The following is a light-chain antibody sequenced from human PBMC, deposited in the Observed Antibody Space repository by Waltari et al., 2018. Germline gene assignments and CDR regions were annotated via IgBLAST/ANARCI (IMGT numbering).Light chain of an antibody. J-gene: IGLJ2*01. CDR3: HAAAGMNWF. V-gene: IGLV3-27*01. CDR2: KDT. Sequence: YDLAQPFPVSVSPGQTATIPCPGDVLAETYARWFQQRPGQAPTLILYKDTERPSGLPERCSGSSSGSTDTVTIGVPLLEDEADYRWHAAAGMNWFFGGGTKLTVL. CDR1: VLAETY.